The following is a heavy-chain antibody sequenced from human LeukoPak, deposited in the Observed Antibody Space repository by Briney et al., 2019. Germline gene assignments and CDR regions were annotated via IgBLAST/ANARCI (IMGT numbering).Heavy chain of an antibody. CDR1: GFTFKNYA. J-gene: IGHJ4*02. CDR2: IYSGGDT. Sequence: PGGSLRLSCAASGFTFKNYAMNWVRQAPGKGLEWVSVIYSGGDTYYADSVKGRFTISRDNSKNTLYLQMNSLRAEDTAVYYCARTLKNFVFDYWGQGTLVTVSS. CDR3: ARTLKNFVFDY. D-gene: IGHD1-7*01. V-gene: IGHV3-53*01.